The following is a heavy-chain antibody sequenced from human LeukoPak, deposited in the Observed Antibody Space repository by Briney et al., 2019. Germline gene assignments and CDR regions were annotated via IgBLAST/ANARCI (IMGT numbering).Heavy chain of an antibody. J-gene: IGHJ5*02. D-gene: IGHD3-10*01. CDR1: GYSFTSYW. CDR3: ARHMHGSGPGWFDP. CDR2: IGPSDSYT. V-gene: IGHV5-10-1*01. Sequence: RGESLKISCKGSGYSFTSYWIGWVRQMPGKGLEWMGKIGPSDSYTNYSPSFQGHVTISADKSISTAYLQWSSPKASDTAMYYCARHMHGSGPGWFDPWGQGTLVTVSS.